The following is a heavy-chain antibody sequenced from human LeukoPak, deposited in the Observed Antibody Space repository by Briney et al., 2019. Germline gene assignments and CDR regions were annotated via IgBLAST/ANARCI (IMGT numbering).Heavy chain of an antibody. J-gene: IGHJ4*02. CDR1: GFTFSSYW. D-gene: IGHD2-8*02. CDR3: ARGNWWVGAAQYCDY. V-gene: IGHV3-7*01. CDR2: IKQDGSEK. Sequence: GGSLRLSCAASGFTFSSYWMSWVRQAPGKGLEWVANIKQDGSEKYYVESVKGRFTISKDNAKSSLYLQMDSLRAEDTAVYFCARGNWWVGAAQYCDYWGRGTLVTVSS.